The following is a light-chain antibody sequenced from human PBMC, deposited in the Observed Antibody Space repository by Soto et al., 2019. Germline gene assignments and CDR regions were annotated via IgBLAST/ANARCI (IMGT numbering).Light chain of an antibody. CDR3: LQHNSYPFT. J-gene: IGKJ5*01. Sequence: DIQMTQSPSAMSASVGDRVTITCRSSQGIGNYLAWFQQKPGKVPQRLTYAASSLESGVPSRFSGSGSGTEFTLTISSLQPEDLAVYYCLQHNSYPFTFGQGTRLEIK. CDR1: QGIGNY. V-gene: IGKV1-17*03. CDR2: AAS.